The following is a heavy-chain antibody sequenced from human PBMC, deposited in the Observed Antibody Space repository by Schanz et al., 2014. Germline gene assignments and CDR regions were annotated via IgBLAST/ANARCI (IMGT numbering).Heavy chain of an antibody. Sequence: EVQQGEEGGGKGKKGGHLRASCTASGLSFDSYNMNWVRQSPGKGLEWVAFLSFDSRHIYYADSVKGRFTISRDNAKSSLHLQMNSLRADDTAVYYCARDGVAATTDFEYWGQGALVTVSS. D-gene: IGHD1-1*01. J-gene: IGHJ4*02. CDR3: ARDGVAATTDFEY. CDR1: GLSFDSYN. CDR2: LSFDSRHI. V-gene: IGHV3-21*06.